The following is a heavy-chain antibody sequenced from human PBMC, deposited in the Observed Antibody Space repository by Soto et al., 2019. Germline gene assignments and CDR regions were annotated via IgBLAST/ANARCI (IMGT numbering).Heavy chain of an antibody. V-gene: IGHV4-4*02. CDR2: VYHTGDT. D-gene: IGHD2-21*02. CDR1: GGTVASSHW. CDR3: AREIVTAGGNNYFDP. J-gene: IGHJ5*02. Sequence: SETLSLTCGVSGGTVASSHWWSWVRQSPGGGLEWIGNVYHTGDTNFNPSLQSRVTISVDKSNNQFSLRLNSLTAADTAVYFCAREIVTAGGNNYFDPWGPGTLVTAPQ.